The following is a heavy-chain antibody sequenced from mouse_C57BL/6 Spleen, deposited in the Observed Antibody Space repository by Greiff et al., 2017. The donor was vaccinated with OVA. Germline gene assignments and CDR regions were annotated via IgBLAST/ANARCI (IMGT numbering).Heavy chain of an antibody. CDR1: GYTFTSYW. Sequence: QVQLQQPGAELVKPGASVKLSCKASGYTFTSYWMHWVKQRPGQGLEWIGMIHPNSGSTNYNEKFKSKATLTVDKSSSKAYMQLSSLTSEDSAVYYCAYGRYYAMDYWGQGTSVTVSS. D-gene: IGHD1-1*01. V-gene: IGHV1-64*01. CDR2: IHPNSGST. CDR3: AYGRYYAMDY. J-gene: IGHJ4*01.